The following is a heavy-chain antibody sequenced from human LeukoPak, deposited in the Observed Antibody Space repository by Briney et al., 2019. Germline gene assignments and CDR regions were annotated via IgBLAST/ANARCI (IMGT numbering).Heavy chain of an antibody. Sequence: SVKVSCKASGGTFSSYAISWVRQAPGQGLEWMGGIIPIFGTANYAQKFQGRVTITADESTSTAYMELSSLRSEDTAVYYCARIGVLPAARGDYWGQGTLVTVSS. D-gene: IGHD2-2*01. V-gene: IGHV1-69*13. CDR2: IIPIFGTA. CDR3: ARIGVLPAARGDY. CDR1: GGTFSSYA. J-gene: IGHJ4*02.